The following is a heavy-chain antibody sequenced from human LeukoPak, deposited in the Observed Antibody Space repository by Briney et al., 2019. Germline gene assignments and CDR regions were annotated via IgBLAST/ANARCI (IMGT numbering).Heavy chain of an antibody. Sequence: PGGSLRLSCAASGFTFSSYAMSWVRQAPGKGLEWVSAISGSGGSTYYADSVKGRFTISRDNSKNTLYLQTNSLRAEDTAVYYCAKDSSSQEGWDYWGQGTLVTVSS. CDR2: ISGSGGST. V-gene: IGHV3-23*01. J-gene: IGHJ4*02. D-gene: IGHD6-6*01. CDR3: AKDSSSQEGWDY. CDR1: GFTFSSYA.